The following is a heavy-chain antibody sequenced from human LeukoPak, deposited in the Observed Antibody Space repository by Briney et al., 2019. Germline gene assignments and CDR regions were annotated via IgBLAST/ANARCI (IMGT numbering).Heavy chain of an antibody. V-gene: IGHV3-9*01. CDR3: AKGDTAMVTVGY. D-gene: IGHD5-18*01. CDR1: GFTFDDYA. J-gene: IGHJ4*02. CDR2: ISWNSGSI. Sequence: GGSLRLSCAASGFTFDDYAMHWVRQAPGKGLEWVSGISWNSGSIGYADSVKGRFTISRDNAKNSPYLQMNSLRAEDTALYYCAKGDTAMVTVGYWGQGTLVTVSS.